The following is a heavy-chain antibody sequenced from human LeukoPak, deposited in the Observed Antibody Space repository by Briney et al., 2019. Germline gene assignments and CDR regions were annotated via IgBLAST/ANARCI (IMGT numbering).Heavy chain of an antibody. J-gene: IGHJ4*02. CDR3: AKLFRGSPGRHYDFWSGRYYFDY. CDR1: GFTFSSYA. CDR2: ISGSGGST. Sequence: PGGSLRLSCAAPGFTFSSYAMSWVRQAPGKGLEWVSAISGSGGSTYYADSVKGRFTISRDNSKNTLYLQMNSLRAEDTAVYYCAKLFRGSPGRHYDFWSGRYYFDYWGQGTLVTVSS. D-gene: IGHD3-3*01. V-gene: IGHV3-23*01.